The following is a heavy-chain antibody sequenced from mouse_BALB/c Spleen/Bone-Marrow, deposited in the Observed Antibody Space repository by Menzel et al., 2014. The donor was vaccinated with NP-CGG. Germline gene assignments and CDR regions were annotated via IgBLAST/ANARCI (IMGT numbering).Heavy chain of an antibody. V-gene: IGHV14-3*02. CDR2: IDPANGNT. CDR1: GFNIKDTY. D-gene: IGHD1-2*01. J-gene: IGHJ2*01. Sequence: VQLKQSGAELVKPGDSVKLSCTASGFNIKDTYMHWVKQRPEQGLEWIGRIDPANGNTKYDPKFQGKATITADTSSNTAYLQLSSLTSEDTAVYYCATYYYGYYFDYWGQGTTLTVSS. CDR3: ATYYYGYYFDY.